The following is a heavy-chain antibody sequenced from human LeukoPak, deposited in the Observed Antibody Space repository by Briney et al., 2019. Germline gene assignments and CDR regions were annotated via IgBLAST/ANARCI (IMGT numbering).Heavy chain of an antibody. V-gene: IGHV1-18*01. CDR2: ITPYNGNT. D-gene: IGHD1-26*01. CDR1: GYTFTSYD. CDR3: VRFSPRLNREKFDY. J-gene: IGHJ4*02. Sequence: GASVKVSCKASGYTFTSYDINWVRQAPGQGLGWMGWITPYNGNTHYAQKFQGRVTMTTDTSTTTAYMELRSLRSDDTAVYYCVRFSPRLNREKFDYWGQGTLVTVSS.